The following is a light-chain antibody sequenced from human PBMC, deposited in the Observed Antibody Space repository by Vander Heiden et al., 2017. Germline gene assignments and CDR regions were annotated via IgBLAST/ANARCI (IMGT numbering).Light chain of an antibody. CDR3: QQYGSSPRVT. CDR2: AAS. CDR1: QTVNSNS. V-gene: IGKV3-20*01. J-gene: IGKJ4*01. Sequence: EFAFTQTPGTLSSSPGERATLSCRASQTVNSNSLAWHQQTPRQAPMLIIYAASSTATGIADMFSSSGSGTDFTLTISRLEHEDFALYYCQQYGSSPRVTFGGGTKVEIK.